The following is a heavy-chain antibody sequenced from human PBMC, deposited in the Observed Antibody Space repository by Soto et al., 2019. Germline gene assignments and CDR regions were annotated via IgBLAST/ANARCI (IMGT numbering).Heavy chain of an antibody. J-gene: IGHJ4*02. CDR1: GYTYINYY. Sequence: QVQLVQSGAEVKKPGASVKLSCKASGYTYINYYIHWVRQAPGQGLEWMGIFNPTSGSTNYAQKFQGRVTLTMDTSTRTVYMELSSLRFDDTAVYYCARDLAAGDYWGQGTLVTVSS. V-gene: IGHV1-46*01. D-gene: IGHD6-13*01. CDR3: ARDLAAGDY. CDR2: FNPTSGST.